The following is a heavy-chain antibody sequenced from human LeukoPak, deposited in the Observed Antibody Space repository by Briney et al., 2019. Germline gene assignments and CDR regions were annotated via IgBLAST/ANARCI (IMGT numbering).Heavy chain of an antibody. Sequence: SETLSLTCTVSGGSISSSSYYWGWIRQPPGKGLEWIGSIYYSGSTYYNPSLKSRVTISVDTSKNQFSLKLSSVTAADTAVYYCARVPSYCSGGSCYLPWFDPWGQGTLVTVSS. CDR3: ARVPSYCSGGSCYLPWFDP. J-gene: IGHJ5*02. CDR1: GGSISSSSYY. D-gene: IGHD2-15*01. V-gene: IGHV4-39*07. CDR2: IYYSGST.